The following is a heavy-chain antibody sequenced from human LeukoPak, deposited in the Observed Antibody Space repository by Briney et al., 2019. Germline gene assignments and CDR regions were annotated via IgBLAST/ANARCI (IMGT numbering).Heavy chain of an antibody. D-gene: IGHD2-2*01. V-gene: IGHV3-30-3*01. CDR2: ISYDGSNK. CDR3: ARDRRYQLLMVFDY. CDR1: GFTFSSYA. Sequence: GGSLRLSCAASGFTFSSYAMHWVRQAPGKGLEWVAVISYDGSNKHYADSVKGRFTISRDNSKNTLYLQMNSLRAEDTAVYYCARDRRYQLLMVFDYWGQGTLVTVSS. J-gene: IGHJ4*02.